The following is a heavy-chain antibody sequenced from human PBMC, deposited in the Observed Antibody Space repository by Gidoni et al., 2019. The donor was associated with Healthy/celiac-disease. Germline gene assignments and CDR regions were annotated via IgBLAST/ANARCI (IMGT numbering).Heavy chain of an antibody. V-gene: IGHV3-48*01. J-gene: IGHJ4*02. D-gene: IGHD3-9*01. Sequence: AASVFTFSSDSMNWVRQAPGKGVEWVSYISSSSSTIYYADSVKGRFTISRVKAKNSLYLQMTSLRAEDTAVYYCATDGEDYDILTGYYPVSFDYWDQGTLVTVSS. CDR3: ATDGEDYDILTGYYPVSFDY. CDR1: VFTFSSDS. CDR2: ISSSSSTI.